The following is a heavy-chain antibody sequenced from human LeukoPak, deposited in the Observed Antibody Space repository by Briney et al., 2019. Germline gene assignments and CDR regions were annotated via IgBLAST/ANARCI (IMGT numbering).Heavy chain of an antibody. CDR3: AHHGSETGDAFDI. CDR1: GFTFSSYG. CDR2: ISYDGSNK. V-gene: IGHV3-30*03. Sequence: GRSLRLSCAASGFTFSSYGMHWVRQAPGKGLEWVAVISYDGSNKYYADSVKGRFTISRDNSKNTLYLQMNSLRAEDTAVYYCAHHGSETGDAFDIWGQGTMVTVSS. J-gene: IGHJ3*02. D-gene: IGHD3-10*01.